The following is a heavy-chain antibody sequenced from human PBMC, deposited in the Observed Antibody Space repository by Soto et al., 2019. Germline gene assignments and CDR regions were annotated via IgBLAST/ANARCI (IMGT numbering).Heavy chain of an antibody. Sequence: QVQLVESGGGVVQPGRSLRLSCAASGFTFSSYGMHWVRQAPGKGLEWVAVISYDGSNKYYADSVKGRFTISRDNSKNTLYLQMNSLRAEDTAVYYCAKAGYQLLPPMVCWGQGTLVTVSS. CDR3: AKAGYQLLPPMVC. CDR2: ISYDGSNK. CDR1: GFTFSSYG. V-gene: IGHV3-30*18. D-gene: IGHD2-2*01. J-gene: IGHJ4*02.